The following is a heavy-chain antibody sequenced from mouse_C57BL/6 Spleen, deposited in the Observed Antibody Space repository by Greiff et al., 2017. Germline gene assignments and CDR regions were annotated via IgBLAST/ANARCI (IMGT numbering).Heavy chain of an antibody. D-gene: IGHD1-1*01. CDR2: IYPGSGNT. J-gene: IGHJ2*01. V-gene: IGHV1-66*01. CDR3: ARSKITTVFDD. Sequence: QVQLKQSGPELVKPGASVKISCKASGYSFTSYYIHWVKQRPGQGLEWIGWIYPGSGNTKYNEKFKGKATLTADTSSSTAYMQLSSLTSEDSAVYYCARSKITTVFDDWGQGTTLTVSS. CDR1: GYSFTSYY.